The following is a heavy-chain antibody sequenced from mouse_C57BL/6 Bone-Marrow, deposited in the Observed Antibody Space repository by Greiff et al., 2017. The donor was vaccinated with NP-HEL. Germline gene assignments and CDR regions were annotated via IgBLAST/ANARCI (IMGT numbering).Heavy chain of an antibody. CDR2: IDPSDSYT. CDR3: RGSSPCYFDY. CDR1: GYTFTSYW. D-gene: IGHD1-1*01. V-gene: IGHV1-59*01. J-gene: IGHJ2*01. Sequence: QVQLQQPGAELVRPGTSVKLSCKASGYTFTSYWMHWVKQRPGQGLEWIGVIDPSDSYTNYNQKFKGKATLTVDTSSSTAYMQLSSLTSEDSAVYYCRGSSPCYFDYWGQGTTLTVSS.